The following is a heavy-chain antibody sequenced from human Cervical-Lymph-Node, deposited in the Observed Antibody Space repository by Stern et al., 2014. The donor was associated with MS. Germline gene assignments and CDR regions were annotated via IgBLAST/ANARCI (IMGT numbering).Heavy chain of an antibody. D-gene: IGHD3-10*01. V-gene: IGHV1-69*01. Sequence: QVQLGQSGSELKKPGSSVIVSCKPSGDTFSNYALSWVRQAPGQGLEWVGGVIPFFGATRYGQKSQGRVTITPEESTGTAFMELSNLTSDDTAVYYCALRRSYYVYWGQGTLVTVSS. CDR1: GDTFSNYA. CDR2: VIPFFGAT. J-gene: IGHJ4*02. CDR3: ALRRSYYVY.